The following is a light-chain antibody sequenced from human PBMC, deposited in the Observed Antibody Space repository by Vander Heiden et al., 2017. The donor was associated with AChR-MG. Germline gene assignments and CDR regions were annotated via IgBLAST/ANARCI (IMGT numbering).Light chain of an antibody. V-gene: IGKV1-5*03. J-gene: IGKJ2*01. CDR1: RNVFTW. Sequence: DIQVTQSPSTLSASVGDTVTITCRASRNVFTWLAWYQQKPGRGPRVLIYKASQLQDGVPSRFSGSGSGTEFTLTSDNLQPDDSANYFCQQDSSFFNFGQGSRLEI. CDR3: QQDSSFFN. CDR2: KAS.